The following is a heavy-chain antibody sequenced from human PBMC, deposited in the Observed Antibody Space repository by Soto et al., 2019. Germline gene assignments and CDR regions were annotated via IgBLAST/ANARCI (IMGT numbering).Heavy chain of an antibody. CDR2: IVVGSGNT. CDR3: AADPWDLNAFDI. J-gene: IGHJ3*02. V-gene: IGHV1-58*02. D-gene: IGHD1-26*01. CDR1: GFTFTSSA. Sequence: ASVKVSCKASGFTFTSSAMQWVRQARGQRLEWIGWIVVGSGNTNYAQKFQERVTITRDMSTSTAYMELSSLRSEDTAVYYCAADPWDLNAFDIWGQGTMVTVSS.